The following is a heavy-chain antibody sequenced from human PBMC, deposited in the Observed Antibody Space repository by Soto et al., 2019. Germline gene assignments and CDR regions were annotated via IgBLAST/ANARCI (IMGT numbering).Heavy chain of an antibody. D-gene: IGHD2-2*01. V-gene: IGHV5-51*01. J-gene: IGHJ3*01. CDR3: ASRKVTSDAFDF. CDR1: GYSFTTQW. CDR2: IYTGDSAT. Sequence: ESLKISCQGSGYSFTTQWIGWVRQMPGKGLEWMGFIYTGDSATKYSPSLQGQVTSSADKSISTAYLQWSSLKASDTAMYYCASRKVTSDAFDFWGQGTMVTVSS.